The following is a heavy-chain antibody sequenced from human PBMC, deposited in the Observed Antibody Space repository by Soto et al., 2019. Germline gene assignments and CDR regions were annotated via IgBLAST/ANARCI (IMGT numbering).Heavy chain of an antibody. V-gene: IGHV3-66*01. D-gene: IGHD4-17*01. CDR1: GFAVSANY. Sequence: EAHLVGSGGGLVQPGGSLRLSCAASGFAVSANYLSWVRQAPGKGLEWVSLIYSGGDTDYADSVRGRFTISRDNSKNTLYLQMNSLQAEDTAVYYCGTRMTTAPYWGQGALVNVSS. CDR2: IYSGGDT. J-gene: IGHJ4*02. CDR3: GTRMTTAPY.